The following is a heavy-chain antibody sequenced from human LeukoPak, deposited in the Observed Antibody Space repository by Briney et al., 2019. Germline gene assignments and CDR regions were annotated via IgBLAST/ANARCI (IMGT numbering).Heavy chain of an antibody. CDR3: AKDTGYSSGWDFDY. V-gene: IGHV3-23*01. CDR1: RFTFSSYA. CDR2: ISSSSSYI. J-gene: IGHJ4*02. D-gene: IGHD6-19*01. Sequence: GGSLRLSCAASRFTFSSYAMSWVRQAPGKGLEWVSSISSSSSYIYYADSVKGRFTISRDNSKNTLYLQMNSLRAEDTAVYYCAKDTGYSSGWDFDYWAREPWSPSPQ.